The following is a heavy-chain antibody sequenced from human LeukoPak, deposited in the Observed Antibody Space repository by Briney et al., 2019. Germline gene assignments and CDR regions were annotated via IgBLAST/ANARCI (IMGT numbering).Heavy chain of an antibody. CDR1: GFTFSSYA. CDR2: ISGSGGST. CDR3: AKASPYYYDSSGYKYYFDY. J-gene: IGHJ4*02. D-gene: IGHD3-22*01. V-gene: IGHV3-23*01. Sequence: GGSLGLSCAASGFTFSSYAMSWVRQAPGKGLEWVSAISGSGGSTYYADSVKGRFTISRDNSKNTLYLQMNSLRAEDTAAYYCAKASPYYYDSSGYKYYFDYWGQGTLVTVSS.